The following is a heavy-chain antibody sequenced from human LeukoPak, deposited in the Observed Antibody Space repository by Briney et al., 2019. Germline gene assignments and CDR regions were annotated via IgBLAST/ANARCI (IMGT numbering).Heavy chain of an antibody. V-gene: IGHV3-7*01. Sequence: GGSLRLSCAASGFTFSAYWMNWVRQAPGKGLEWVSNINQDVSEKHYVDSVKGRFTISRDNAKNSLYLQMNSLRAEDTAVYHCARARRGGSGWYYFDSWGQGTLVTVSS. J-gene: IGHJ4*02. D-gene: IGHD6-19*01. CDR2: INQDVSEK. CDR1: GFTFSAYW. CDR3: ARARRGGSGWYYFDS.